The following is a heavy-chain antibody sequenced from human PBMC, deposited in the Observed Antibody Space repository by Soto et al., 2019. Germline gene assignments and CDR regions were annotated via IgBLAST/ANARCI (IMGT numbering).Heavy chain of an antibody. CDR3: AKSGSGYYDFWSGYYTHNWFDP. V-gene: IGHV3-30*18. D-gene: IGHD3-3*01. CDR2: ISYDGSNK. J-gene: IGHJ5*02. Sequence: TGGSLRLSCAASGFTFSSYGMHWVRQAPGKGLEWVAVISYDGSNKYYADSVKGRFTISRDNSKNTLYLQMNSLRAEDTAVYYCAKSGSGYYDFWSGYYTHNWFDPWGQGTLVTVSS. CDR1: GFTFSSYG.